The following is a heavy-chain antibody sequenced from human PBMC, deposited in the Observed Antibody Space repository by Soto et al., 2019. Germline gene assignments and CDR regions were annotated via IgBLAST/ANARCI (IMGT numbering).Heavy chain of an antibody. D-gene: IGHD6-19*01. J-gene: IGHJ4*02. CDR2: IYGGGTT. CDR1: GFTVSSKY. Sequence: EVQLVESGGGLIQPGGSLRLSCAASGFTVSSKYMTWVRQAPGKGLEWVSVIYGGGTTYYADSVQGGFTISRDDSKNSLYLQMNSLGAEDTAVYYCVLTTGWPGFDFWGQGTRVTVSS. CDR3: VLTTGWPGFDF. V-gene: IGHV3-53*01.